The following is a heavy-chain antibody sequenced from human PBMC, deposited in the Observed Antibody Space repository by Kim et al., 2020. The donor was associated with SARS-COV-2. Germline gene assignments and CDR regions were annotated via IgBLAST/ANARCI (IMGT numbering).Heavy chain of an antibody. V-gene: IGHV3-7*01. D-gene: IGHD3-16*01. Sequence: EKYYVDSVKGRFTISRDNAKNSLYLQMNSLRAEDTAVYYCARVPWGAFDIWGQGTMVTVSS. J-gene: IGHJ3*02. CDR3: ARVPWGAFDI. CDR2: EK.